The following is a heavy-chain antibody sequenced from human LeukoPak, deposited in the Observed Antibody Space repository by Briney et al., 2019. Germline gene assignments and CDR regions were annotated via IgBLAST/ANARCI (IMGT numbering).Heavy chain of an antibody. CDR2: IYTSGST. CDR1: GGSISSYY. D-gene: IGHD6-13*01. Sequence: PSETLSLTCTASGGSISSYYWSWIRQPAGKGLEWIGRIYTSGSTNYNPSLKSRVTISVDKSKNQFSLKLSSVTAADTAVYYCARDSSSWYLDYWGQGTLVTVSS. CDR3: ARDSSSWYLDY. J-gene: IGHJ4*02. V-gene: IGHV4-4*07.